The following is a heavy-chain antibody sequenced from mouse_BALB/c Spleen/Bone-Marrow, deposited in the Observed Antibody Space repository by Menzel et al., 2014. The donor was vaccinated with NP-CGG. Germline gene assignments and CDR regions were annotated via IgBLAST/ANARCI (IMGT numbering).Heavy chain of an antibody. CDR2: IWAGGST. D-gene: IGHD1-1*01. CDR1: GFSLTSYG. J-gene: IGHJ4*01. V-gene: IGHV2-9*02. Sequence: VMLVESGPGLVAPSQSLSISCTGSGFSLTSYGVHWVRQPPGQGLEWLGVIWAGGSTNYNSALMSRLSINKDNSKSQVFLKMNSLQTDDTAMYYCAREGRGYYGSSGAAMDYWGQGTTVTVSS. CDR3: AREGRGYYGSSGAAMDY.